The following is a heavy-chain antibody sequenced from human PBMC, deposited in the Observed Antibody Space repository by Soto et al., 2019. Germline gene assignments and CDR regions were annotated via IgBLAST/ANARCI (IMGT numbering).Heavy chain of an antibody. D-gene: IGHD2-2*01. CDR1: GDSISSYY. Sequence: PSETLSLTCTVSGDSISSYYWSWIRQPPGKGLEWIGYIYYSGSTNYNPSLKSRVTISVDTSKNQFSLKLSSVTAADTAVYYCARVSCSSTSCYFPWYFDLWGRGTLVTVS. J-gene: IGHJ2*01. CDR2: IYYSGST. V-gene: IGHV4-59*01. CDR3: ARVSCSSTSCYFPWYFDL.